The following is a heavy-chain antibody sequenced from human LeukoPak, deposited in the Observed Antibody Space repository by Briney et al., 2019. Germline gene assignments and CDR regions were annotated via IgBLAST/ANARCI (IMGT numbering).Heavy chain of an antibody. V-gene: IGHV3-23*01. CDR3: AKRGESCSSTNCLKYYFDY. CDR1: EFTFSSYS. D-gene: IGHD2-2*01. Sequence: GGSLRLSCVASEFTFSSYSMSWVRQAPGKGLEWVSAIGGGGVDTYYADSVKGRFTISRDNSKNTLYLQMNSLRAEDTAVYYCAKRGESCSSTNCLKYYFDYWGQGTLVTVSS. CDR2: IGGGGVDT. J-gene: IGHJ4*02.